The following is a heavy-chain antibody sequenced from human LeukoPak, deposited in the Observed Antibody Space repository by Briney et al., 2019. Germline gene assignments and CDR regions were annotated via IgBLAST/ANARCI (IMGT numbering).Heavy chain of an antibody. CDR1: GYTLTGLS. J-gene: IGHJ3*02. D-gene: IGHD2-2*01. Sequence: ASVKASCKVSGYTLTGLSMHWVRQAPGKGLEWMGGFDPEDGETIYAQKFQGRVTMTEDTSTDTAYMELSSLRSEDTAVYYCATTSIVVVPAATPTWAFDIWGQGTMVTVSS. CDR3: ATTSIVVVPAATPTWAFDI. V-gene: IGHV1-24*01. CDR2: FDPEDGET.